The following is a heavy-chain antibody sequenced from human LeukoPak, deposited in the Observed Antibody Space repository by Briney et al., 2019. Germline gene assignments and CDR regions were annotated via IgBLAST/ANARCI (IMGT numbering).Heavy chain of an antibody. CDR1: GYTFTGYY. CDR3: ARGGEAATLYVDTAMVTGFDY. CDR2: INPNSGGT. V-gene: IGHV1-2*02. D-gene: IGHD5-18*01. J-gene: IGHJ4*02. Sequence: GESLKISCKGSGYTFTGYYMHWVRQAPGQGLEWMGWINPNSGGTNYAQKFQGRVTMTRDTSISTAYMELSRLRSDDTAVYYCARGGEAATLYVDTAMVTGFDYWGQGTLVTVSS.